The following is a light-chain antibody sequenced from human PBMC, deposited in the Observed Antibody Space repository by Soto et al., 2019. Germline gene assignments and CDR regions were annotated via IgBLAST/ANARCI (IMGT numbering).Light chain of an antibody. Sequence: EVVMTQSPETLSVSPGETATLSCRASQTVSSNLAWYQQKRGQAPRLLIYGASTRATSIPARFIGSGSGTEFTFTISSLQSEDFAVYYCQQYDKWVTFGPGTKVDLK. V-gene: IGKV3-15*01. J-gene: IGKJ3*01. CDR2: GAS. CDR1: QTVSSN. CDR3: QQYDKWVT.